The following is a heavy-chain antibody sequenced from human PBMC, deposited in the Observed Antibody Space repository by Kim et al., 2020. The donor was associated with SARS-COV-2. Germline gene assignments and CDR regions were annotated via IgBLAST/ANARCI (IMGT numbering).Heavy chain of an antibody. CDR2: ISYDGSNK. Sequence: GGSLRLSCAASGFTFSSYGMHWVRQAPGKGLEWVAVISYDGSNKYYADSVKGRFTISRDNSKNTLYLQMNSLRAEDTAVYYCAKGTARPIMITFGGVIAPFDYWGQGTLVTVSS. CDR3: AKGTARPIMITFGGVIAPFDY. D-gene: IGHD3-16*02. CDR1: GFTFSSYG. J-gene: IGHJ4*02. V-gene: IGHV3-30*18.